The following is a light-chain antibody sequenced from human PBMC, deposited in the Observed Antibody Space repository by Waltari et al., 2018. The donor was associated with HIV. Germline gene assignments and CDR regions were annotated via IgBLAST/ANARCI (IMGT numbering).Light chain of an antibody. CDR1: TSDVGGYYY. V-gene: IGLV2-14*01. CDR2: EVT. CDR3: SSYTSSSTVV. Sequence: LTQPASVSGSPGQSITISCTGTTSDVGGYYYVSWYQQHPGNAPKLLIYEVTNRPSGVSNRFSGSKSGNTASLTISGLQADDEADYYCSSYTSSSTVVFGGGTKLTVL. J-gene: IGLJ2*01.